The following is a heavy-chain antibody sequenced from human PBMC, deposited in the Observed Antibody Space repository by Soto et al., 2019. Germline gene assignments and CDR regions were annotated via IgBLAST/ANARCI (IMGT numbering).Heavy chain of an antibody. V-gene: IGHV3-21*01. J-gene: IGHJ3*02. D-gene: IGHD1-1*01. CDR2: ISSSSSYI. Sequence: LRLSCAASGFTFSSYSMNWVRQAPGKGLEWVSSISSSSSYIYYADSVKGRFTISRDNAKNSLYLQMNSLRAEDTAVYYCARGYREGRGAFDIWGQGTMVTVSS. CDR1: GFTFSSYS. CDR3: ARGYREGRGAFDI.